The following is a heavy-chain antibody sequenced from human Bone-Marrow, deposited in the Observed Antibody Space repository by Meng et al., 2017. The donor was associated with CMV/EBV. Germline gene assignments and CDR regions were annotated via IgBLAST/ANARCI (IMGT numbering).Heavy chain of an antibody. Sequence: QVQLEESGPGLLKPSETLSLTCTVSGGSISSYYWSWIRQPPGKGLEWIGYIYYSGSTNYNPSLKSRVTISVDTSKNQFSLKLSSVTAADTAVYYCAREPTRSGPIDYWGQGTLVTVSS. D-gene: IGHD3-3*01. V-gene: IGHV4-59*01. CDR1: GGSISSYY. J-gene: IGHJ4*02. CDR2: IYYSGST. CDR3: AREPTRSGPIDY.